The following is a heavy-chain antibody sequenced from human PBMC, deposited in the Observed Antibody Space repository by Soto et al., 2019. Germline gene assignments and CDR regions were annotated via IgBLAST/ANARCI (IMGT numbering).Heavy chain of an antibody. D-gene: IGHD2-21*01. CDR1: GFTFSSYW. CDR2: INPDGTTT. Sequence: EVQLMESGGGLVQPGESLRLSCAASGFTFSSYWMHWVRQAPVKGLVWVSRINPDGTTTTYTDPVKGRFTISRDNAENTLYLQINSLRAEDTALYFSPRVAGGAYSCDPWGQVTLVTVSS. V-gene: IGHV3-74*03. J-gene: IGHJ5*02. CDR3: PRVAGGAYSCDP.